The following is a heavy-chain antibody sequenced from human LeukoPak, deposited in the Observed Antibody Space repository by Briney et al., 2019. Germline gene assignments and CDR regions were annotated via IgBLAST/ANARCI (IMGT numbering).Heavy chain of an antibody. CDR2: IRSKVYGGTT. CDR1: GFTFGDYV. D-gene: IGHD4-23*01. Sequence: GRSLRLSCTASGFTFGDYVMSWVRQAPGKGLEWVGFIRSKVYGGTTEYAASVKGRFIISRDDSKNIAYLQMNSLKTEDTAVYYCTRDYGGFDYWGQGTLVTVSS. V-gene: IGHV3-49*04. J-gene: IGHJ4*02. CDR3: TRDYGGFDY.